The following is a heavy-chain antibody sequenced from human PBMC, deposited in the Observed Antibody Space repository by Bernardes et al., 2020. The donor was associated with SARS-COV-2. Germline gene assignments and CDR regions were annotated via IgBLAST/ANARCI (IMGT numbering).Heavy chain of an antibody. CDR1: GFTFNSYA. CDR2: IYYSGTT. D-gene: IGHD1-26*01. J-gene: IGHJ6*02. CDR3: ARQELHSLGYFNGLHV. V-gene: IGHV4-59*04. Sequence: GSLRLSCAASGFTFNSYAMSWIRQTPGRGPEWIGTIYYSGTTYYSPSLQSRLTMSVDTSKNQFSLQLSSVTAADTAVYFCARQELHSLGYFNGLHVWGQGTTVTVSS.